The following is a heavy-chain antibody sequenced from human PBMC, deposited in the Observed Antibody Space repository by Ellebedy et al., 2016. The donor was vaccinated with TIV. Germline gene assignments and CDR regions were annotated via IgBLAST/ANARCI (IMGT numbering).Heavy chain of an antibody. CDR2: IPYDGTDK. V-gene: IGHV3-30*18. Sequence: GESLKISCVASGFTFSSYGMHWVRQAPVKGPEWVAIIPYDGTDKDYADSVKGRFTISRDNSKNTLYLQMNSLRAEDSAVYYCTKDKSNGGSCHDYWGQGTLVTVSS. D-gene: IGHD2-15*01. J-gene: IGHJ4*02. CDR1: GFTFSSYG. CDR3: TKDKSNGGSCHDY.